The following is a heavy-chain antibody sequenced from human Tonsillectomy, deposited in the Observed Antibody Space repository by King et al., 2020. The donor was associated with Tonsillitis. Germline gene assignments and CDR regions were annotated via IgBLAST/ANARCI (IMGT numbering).Heavy chain of an antibody. CDR1: GFTFSSYA. D-gene: IGHD7-27*01. CDR2: ITYDGSNK. J-gene: IGHJ4*02. CDR3: ARDGRELTGDYYFDY. V-gene: IGHV3-30-3*01. Sequence: VQLVESGGGVVQPGRSLRVSCAASGFTFSSYAMHWVRQAPGKGLEWVADITYDGSNKYYADSVKGRFTISRDKSKNKLYLQLNSQRAEDTAVYYCARDGRELTGDYYFDYWGQGTLVTVSS.